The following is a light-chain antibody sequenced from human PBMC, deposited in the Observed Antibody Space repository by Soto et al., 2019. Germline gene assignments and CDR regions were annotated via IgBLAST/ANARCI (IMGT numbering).Light chain of an antibody. CDR3: SSSTSSRTRV. Sequence: QSVLTQPASVSGSPGQSITISCTGTTNDVGIYNYVSWYQQHPGKAPKLMIYDVSSRPSGVSNRFSGSKSGNTASLTISGLQSEDEADYYCSSSTSSRTRVFGTGTKVTVL. J-gene: IGLJ1*01. CDR2: DVS. V-gene: IGLV2-14*03. CDR1: TNDVGIYNY.